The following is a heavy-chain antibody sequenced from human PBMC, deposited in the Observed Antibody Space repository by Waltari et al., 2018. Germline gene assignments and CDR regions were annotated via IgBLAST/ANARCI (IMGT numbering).Heavy chain of an antibody. J-gene: IGHJ4*02. V-gene: IGHV4-59*08. D-gene: IGHD6-13*01. Sequence: QVQLQESGPGLVKPSETLSLTCTVSGGSISSYYWGWIRQPPGKGLEWIGYIYYSVNTNYNPSLKGRVSISVDTSKNQFSLKLSSVTAADTAVYYCARSGWGRTWYYFDSWGQGTLVTVSS. CDR1: GGSISSYY. CDR3: ARSGWGRTWYYFDS. CDR2: IYYSVNT.